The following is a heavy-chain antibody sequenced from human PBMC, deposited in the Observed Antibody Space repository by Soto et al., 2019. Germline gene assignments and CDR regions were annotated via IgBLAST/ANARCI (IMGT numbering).Heavy chain of an antibody. CDR1: GFTVSGHY. CDR2: IYPGGTT. D-gene: IGHD3-10*01. J-gene: IGHJ4*02. CDR3: ARILGYYGSSSSDYFDY. V-gene: IGHV3-53*01. Sequence: GGSLRLSCAASGFTVSGHYMSWVRQAPGKGLEWVSVIYPGGTTFYTDSVKGRFTISRDNPKNTLYLQMNSLRDEDTAVYYCARILGYYGSSSSDYFDYWGQGTLVTVSS.